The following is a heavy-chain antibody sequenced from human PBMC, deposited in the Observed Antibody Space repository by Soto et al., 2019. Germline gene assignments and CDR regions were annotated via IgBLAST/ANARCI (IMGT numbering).Heavy chain of an antibody. CDR1: GFTFTNAW. J-gene: IGHJ3*02. Sequence: GGSLRLSCAASGFTFTNAWLTWVRQGPGKGLEWVGRIKSKSDGGTIDYAAPVKGRFTISRDDSKNTLYLQMNSLKTEDTAVYYCTTGPNLRPLAAFDIWGQGTVVTVSS. V-gene: IGHV3-15*01. CDR3: TTGPNLRPLAAFDI. CDR2: IKSKSDGGTI.